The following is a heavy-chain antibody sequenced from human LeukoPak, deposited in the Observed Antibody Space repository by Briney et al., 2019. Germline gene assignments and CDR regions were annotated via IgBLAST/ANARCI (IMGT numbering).Heavy chain of an antibody. CDR2: ISSSGTYI. CDR1: GFTFSAYS. V-gene: IGHV3-21*01. CDR3: ARDFRYSGSYHHWFDP. D-gene: IGHD1-26*01. Sequence: GGSLRLSCAASGFTFSAYSINWVRQAPRRGLEWVSSISSSGTYIYYADSVKGRFTISRDNAKNSLSLQMNSLRAEDTAVYYCARDFRYSGSYHHWFDPWGQGTLVTVSS. J-gene: IGHJ5*02.